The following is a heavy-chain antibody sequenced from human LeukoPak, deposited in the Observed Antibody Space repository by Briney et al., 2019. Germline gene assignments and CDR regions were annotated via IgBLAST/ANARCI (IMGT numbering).Heavy chain of an antibody. J-gene: IGHJ4*02. D-gene: IGHD6-25*01. CDR3: ARHPGATNDY. CDR2: IYYSGST. CDR1: GGSISSYY. V-gene: IGHV4-59*08. Sequence: SETPSLTCTVSGGSISSYYWSWIRQPPGKGLEWIGYIYYSGSTNYNPSPKSRVTISVDTSKNQFSLKLSSVTAADTAVYYCARHPGATNDYWGQGTLVTVSS.